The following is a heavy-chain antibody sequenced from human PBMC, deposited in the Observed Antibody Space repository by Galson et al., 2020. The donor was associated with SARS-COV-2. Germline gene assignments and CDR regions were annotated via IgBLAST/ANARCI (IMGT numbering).Heavy chain of an antibody. Sequence: GESLKISCAASGFTFSSYGMHWVRQAPGKGLEWVAVIWYDGSNKYYADSVKGRFTISRDNSKNTLYLQMNSLRAEDTAVYYCARDGVFGESRDFDYWGQGTLVTVSS. J-gene: IGHJ4*02. CDR2: IWYDGSNK. CDR3: ARDGVFGESRDFDY. D-gene: IGHD3-10*02. V-gene: IGHV3-33*01. CDR1: GFTFSSYG.